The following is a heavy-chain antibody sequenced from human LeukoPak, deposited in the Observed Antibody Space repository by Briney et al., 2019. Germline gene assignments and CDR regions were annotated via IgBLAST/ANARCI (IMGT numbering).Heavy chain of an antibody. CDR3: AREGGVTAYDY. V-gene: IGHV3-7*03. Sequence: GGSLRLSCAVSGFTFSGFWMSWSRQAPGKGLEWVASINSDGSEGYYADVVKGRFTISRDNAKNSLYLQINSLRAEDTAVYYCAREGGVTAYDYWGQGTLVTVSS. CDR1: GFTFSGFW. D-gene: IGHD2-21*02. J-gene: IGHJ4*02. CDR2: INSDGSEG.